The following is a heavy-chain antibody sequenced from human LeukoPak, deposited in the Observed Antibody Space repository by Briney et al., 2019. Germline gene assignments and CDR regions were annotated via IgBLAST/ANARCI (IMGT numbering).Heavy chain of an antibody. J-gene: IGHJ4*02. CDR3: ARHSGSYHDNYDY. CDR2: ISYSGST. D-gene: IGHD1-26*01. CDR1: GGSISSYY. V-gene: IGHV4-59*08. Sequence: PSETLSLTCTVSGGSISSYYWSWIRQPPGKGLEWIGYISYSGSTNYSPSLKSRVTISVDTSKNQFSLKLNSMTATDTAVYYCARHSGSYHDNYDYWGQGTLVTVSS.